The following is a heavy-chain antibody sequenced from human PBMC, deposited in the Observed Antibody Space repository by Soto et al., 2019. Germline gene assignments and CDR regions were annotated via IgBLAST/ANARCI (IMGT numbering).Heavy chain of an antibody. CDR1: GFTFSSYA. D-gene: IGHD4-17*01. CDR2: ISGSGTST. J-gene: IGHJ4*02. CDR3: AKENTPDYGDYVDY. V-gene: IGHV3-23*01. Sequence: EVQLLESGGGLVQPGGARRLSCAASGFTFSSYAMSWVRQAPGKGLKWISSISGSGTSTYYADSVKGRFTISRDNSKNTMYLQMNSLRAEDTDLYFCAKENTPDYGDYVDYWGQGTLVTVSS.